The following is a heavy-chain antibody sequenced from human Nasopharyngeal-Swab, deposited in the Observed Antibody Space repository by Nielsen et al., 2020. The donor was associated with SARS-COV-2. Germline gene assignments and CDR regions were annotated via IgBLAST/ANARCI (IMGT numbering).Heavy chain of an antibody. D-gene: IGHD4-23*01. Sequence: VRQAPGKGREWGSGISWNSGSIGYADSVKGRFTVSRDNAKNSLYLQMNSLRAEDTASYYCAKDMGATVAATNYYYYKPMDVWGQGTTVTVSS. CDR2: ISWNSGSI. CDR3: AKDMGATVAATNYYYYKPMDV. V-gene: IGHV3-9*01. J-gene: IGHJ6*02.